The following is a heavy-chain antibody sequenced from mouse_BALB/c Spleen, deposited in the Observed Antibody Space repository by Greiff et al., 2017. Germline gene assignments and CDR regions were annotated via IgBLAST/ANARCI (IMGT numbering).Heavy chain of an antibody. D-gene: IGHD2-4*01. CDR1: GYSITSDYA. CDR2: ISYSGST. Sequence: EVKLVESGPGLVKPSQSLSLTCTVTGYSITSDYAWNWIRQFPGNKLEWMGYISYSGSTSYNPSLKSRISITRDTSKNQFFLQLNSVTTEDTATYYCARETDFFAYWGQGTLVTVSA. CDR3: ARETDFFAY. V-gene: IGHV3-2*02. J-gene: IGHJ3*01.